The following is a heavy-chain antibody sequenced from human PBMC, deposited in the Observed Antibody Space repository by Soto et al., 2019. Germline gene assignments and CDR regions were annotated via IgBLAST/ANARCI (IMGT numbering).Heavy chain of an antibody. Sequence: QVQLQESGPGLVKPSETLSLTCTVSGGSVSSDNFFWIWIRQSPGKGLDWLGYTYYTGTTNYNPSLKSRVTISKDKSKNQFSLKMTSVTAADTAVYYCATGGPRYYYAMDVWGQGTTVTVSS. J-gene: IGHJ6*02. CDR2: TYYTGTT. D-gene: IGHD3-16*02. CDR3: ATGGPRYYYAMDV. CDR1: GGSVSSDNFF. V-gene: IGHV4-61*01.